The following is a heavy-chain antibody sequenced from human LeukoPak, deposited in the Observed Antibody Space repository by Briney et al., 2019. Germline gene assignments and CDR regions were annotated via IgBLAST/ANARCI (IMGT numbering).Heavy chain of an antibody. CDR3: ALTVTTMGFPFDY. CDR2: IIPIFGTA. Sequence: SVKVSCKASGYTFTSYYMHWVRQAPGQGLEWMGGIIPIFGTANYAQKFQGRVTITADESTSTAYMELSSLRSEDTAVYYCALTVTTMGFPFDYWGQGTLVTVSS. V-gene: IGHV1-69*13. J-gene: IGHJ4*02. CDR1: GYTFTSYY. D-gene: IGHD4-11*01.